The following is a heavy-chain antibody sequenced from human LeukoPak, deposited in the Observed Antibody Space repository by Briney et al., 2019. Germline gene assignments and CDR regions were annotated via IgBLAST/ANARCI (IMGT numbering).Heavy chain of an antibody. J-gene: IGHJ4*02. Sequence: PGGSLRLSCAASGFTFSSYSMNWVRQAPGKGLEWVSYISSSSSTIYYADSVKGRFTISRDNAKNSLYLQMNSLRAEDTAVYYCARDSGYDPPGYWGQGTLVTVSS. CDR2: ISSSSSTI. CDR1: GFTFSSYS. D-gene: IGHD5-12*01. V-gene: IGHV3-48*04. CDR3: ARDSGYDPPGY.